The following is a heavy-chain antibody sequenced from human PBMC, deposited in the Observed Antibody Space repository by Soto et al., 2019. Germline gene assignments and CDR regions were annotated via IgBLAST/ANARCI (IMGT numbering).Heavy chain of an antibody. D-gene: IGHD3-22*01. CDR3: AMDDSSGYYYPDDY. CDR2: ISGSGGST. CDR1: GCTFSSYA. V-gene: IGHV3-23*01. J-gene: IGHJ4*02. Sequence: EVQLLESGGGLVQPGGSLRLSCAASGCTFSSYAMSWVRQAPGKGLEWVSAISGSGGSTYYADSVKGRFTLSRDNSKKTLYLQMNSLRAEDTAVYYCAMDDSSGYYYPDDYWCQGTLVTLSS.